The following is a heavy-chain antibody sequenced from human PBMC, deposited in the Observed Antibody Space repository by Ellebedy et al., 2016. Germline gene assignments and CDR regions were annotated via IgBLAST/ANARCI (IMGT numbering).Heavy chain of an antibody. V-gene: IGHV3-21*06. J-gene: IGHJ4*02. CDR1: GFIFSSYA. D-gene: IGHD3-10*01. Sequence: GESLKISXAASGFIFSSYAMSWVRQAPGKGLEWVSSISSSSSYIYYADAVKGRFTISRDNSKNMLYLQMNSLRAEDTAVYYCARDVHDPSGGYWGQGTLVTVSS. CDR3: ARDVHDPSGGY. CDR2: ISSSSSYI.